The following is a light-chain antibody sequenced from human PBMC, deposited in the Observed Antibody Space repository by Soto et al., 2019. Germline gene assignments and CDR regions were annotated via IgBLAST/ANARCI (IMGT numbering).Light chain of an antibody. CDR3: QQSYSNPTWT. J-gene: IGKJ1*01. Sequence: IHMTHSPSSLSASLSQSFTMTFRSSQSISSYLNWYQQKPGKAPKLLIYAASSLQSGVPSRFSGSGSGTDFTLTVSSLQPEDFATYYCQQSYSNPTWTFGQGTKVDIK. CDR1: QSISSY. V-gene: IGKV1-39*01. CDR2: AAS.